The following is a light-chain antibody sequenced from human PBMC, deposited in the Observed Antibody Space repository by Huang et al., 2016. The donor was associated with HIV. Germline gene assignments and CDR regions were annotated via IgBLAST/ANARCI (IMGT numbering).Light chain of an antibody. CDR3: QQHYSSPPT. V-gene: IGKV4-1*01. CDR1: QSLLYNSNNKNY. Sequence: DIVMTQSPDSLAVSLGERATINCKPSQSLLYNSNNKNYLAWYQQKPGQPPNLLIYWASSRKSGVPDRFSGSGSETDFTLTISSLQAEDVAVYYCQQHYSSPPTFGQGTKLEIK. J-gene: IGKJ2*01. CDR2: WAS.